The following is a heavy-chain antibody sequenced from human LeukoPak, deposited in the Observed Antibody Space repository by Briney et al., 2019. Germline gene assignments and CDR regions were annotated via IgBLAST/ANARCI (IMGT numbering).Heavy chain of an antibody. J-gene: IGHJ4*02. CDR1: GYTLTELS. CDR3: ATPPGQGANFDY. V-gene: IGHV1-24*01. D-gene: IGHD3-10*01. CDR2: FDPEDGET. Sequence: ASVTVSCKVSGYTLTELSMHWVRQAPGKGLEWMGGFDPEDGETIYAQKFQGRVTMTEDTSTDTAYMELSSLRSEDTAVYYCATPPGQGANFDYWGQGTLVTVSS.